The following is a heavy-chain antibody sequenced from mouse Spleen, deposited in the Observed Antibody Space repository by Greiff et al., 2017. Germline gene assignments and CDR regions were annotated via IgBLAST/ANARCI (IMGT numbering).Heavy chain of an antibody. CDR2: IDPSDSYT. Sequence: QVQLQQPGAELVKPGASVKLSCKASGYTFTSYWMQWVKQRPGQGLEWIGDIDPSDSYTTYNQKFTGKATLTVDTSSSTAYMQLSSLTSEDSAVYYCARKVLRGGEAMDYWGQGTSGTGSS. CDR3: ARKVLRGGEAMDY. CDR1: GYTFTSYW. V-gene: IGHV1-50*01. J-gene: IGHJ4*01. D-gene: IGHD1-1*02.